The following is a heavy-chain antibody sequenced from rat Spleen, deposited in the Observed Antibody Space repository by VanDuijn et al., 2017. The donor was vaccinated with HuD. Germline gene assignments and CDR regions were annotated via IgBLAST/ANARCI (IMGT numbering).Heavy chain of an antibody. CDR1: GFTFSNYD. D-gene: IGHD4-4*01. J-gene: IGHJ2*01. CDR3: ARRNSGIFDY. V-gene: IGHV5-29*01. Sequence: EVQLVESGGGLVQPGNSLKLSCAASGFTFSNYDMAWVRQAPTKGLEWVASISYDSSGTYYRDSVKGRFTISRDNTKRTLYLQMDSLRSEDTATYYCARRNSGIFDYWGQGVMVTVSS. CDR2: ISYDSSGT.